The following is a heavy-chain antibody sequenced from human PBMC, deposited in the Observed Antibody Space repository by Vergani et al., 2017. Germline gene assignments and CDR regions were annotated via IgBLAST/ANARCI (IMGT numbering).Heavy chain of an antibody. D-gene: IGHD4-17*01. Sequence: QVQLQESGPGLVKPSEPLSLTCTVSGGSISSYYWSWIRQPPGKGLEWIGYIYYSGSTNYNPSLKSRVTISVDTSKNQFSLKLSSVTAADTAVYYCARDLTTVTRGGWFDPWGQGTLVTVSS. CDR1: GGSISSYY. CDR2: IYYSGST. V-gene: IGHV4-59*01. J-gene: IGHJ5*02. CDR3: ARDLTTVTRGGWFDP.